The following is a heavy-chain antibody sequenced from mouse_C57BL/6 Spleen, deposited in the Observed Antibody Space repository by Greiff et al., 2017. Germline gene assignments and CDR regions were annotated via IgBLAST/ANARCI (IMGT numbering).Heavy chain of an antibody. CDR3: ARKSGIITTVVARYFDV. CDR2: IDPSDSYT. D-gene: IGHD1-1*01. Sequence: QVQLQQPGAELVRPGTSVKLSCKASGYTFTSYWMHWVKQRPGQGLEWIGVIDPSDSYTNYNQKFKGKATLTVEPSSSTAYMQLSSLTSEDSAVYYCARKSGIITTVVARYFDVWGTGTTVTVSS. V-gene: IGHV1-59*01. J-gene: IGHJ1*03. CDR1: GYTFTSYW.